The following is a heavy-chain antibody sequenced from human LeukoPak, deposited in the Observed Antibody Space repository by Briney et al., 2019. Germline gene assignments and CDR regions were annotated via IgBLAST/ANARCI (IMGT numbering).Heavy chain of an antibody. D-gene: IGHD3-3*01. V-gene: IGHV4-34*01. Sequence: SESLSLTCAVYGGSFSGYYWSWIRQPPGKGLEWIGEINHSGSTNYNPSLKSRVTISVDTSENQFSLKLSSVTAADTAVYYCARAVPYYDFWSGYYLNWFDPWGQGTLVTVSS. CDR2: INHSGST. CDR1: GGSFSGYY. J-gene: IGHJ5*02. CDR3: ARAVPYYDFWSGYYLNWFDP.